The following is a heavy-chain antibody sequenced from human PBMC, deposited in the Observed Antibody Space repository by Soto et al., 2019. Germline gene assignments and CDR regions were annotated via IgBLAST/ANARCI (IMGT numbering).Heavy chain of an antibody. CDR1: GFTFSSYG. V-gene: IGHV3-33*01. CDR2: IWYDGSNE. CDR3: ARDALPLTMIPGEWYYYYGMDV. D-gene: IGHD3-22*01. Sequence: PGGSLRLSYAASGFTFSSYGMHWVRQAPGKGLEWVAVIWYDGSNEYYADSVKGRFTISRDNAKNSLYLQMNSLRAEDTAVYYCARDALPLTMIPGEWYYYYGMDVWGQGTTVTVSS. J-gene: IGHJ6*02.